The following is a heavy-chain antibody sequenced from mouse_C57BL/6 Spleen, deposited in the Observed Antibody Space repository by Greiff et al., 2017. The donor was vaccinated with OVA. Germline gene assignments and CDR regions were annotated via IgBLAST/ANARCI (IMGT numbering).Heavy chain of an antibody. CDR1: GYSFTDYN. V-gene: IGHV1-39*01. CDR3: AREDSTGVVLYDYAIDY. CDR2: ISRNYGTT. J-gene: IGHJ4*01. Sequence: EVKLMESGPELVKPGASLKLSCKASGYSFTDYNMHWVKQSNGKSLEWIGVISRNYGTTSYNQKFKGKATLTVDQSSSTAYMQINSLTSEDSAVYYWAREDSTGVVLYDYAIDYWGQGTSVTVSS. D-gene: IGHD1-1*01.